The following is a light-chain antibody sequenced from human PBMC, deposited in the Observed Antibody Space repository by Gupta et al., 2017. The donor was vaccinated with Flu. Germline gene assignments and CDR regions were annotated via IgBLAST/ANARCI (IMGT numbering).Light chain of an antibody. CDR2: RNY. Sequence: IGGNYVAWFQLLPGTVPKLLTHRNYQRPSGVPDRFSGSQSGTSASLAISGLRSADDAVYYCATWDDSLRAWVLGRGTMLTVL. J-gene: IGLJ3*02. CDR3: ATWDDSLRAWV. CDR1: IGGNY. V-gene: IGLV1-47*01.